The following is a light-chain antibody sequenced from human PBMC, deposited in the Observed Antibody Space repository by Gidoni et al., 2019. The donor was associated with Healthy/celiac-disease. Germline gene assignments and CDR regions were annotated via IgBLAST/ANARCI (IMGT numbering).Light chain of an antibody. J-gene: IGKJ2*01. CDR3: QQYYSTPYT. V-gene: IGKV4-1*01. CDR1: QSVLYSSNNTNY. Sequence: DIVMTQSLDSLAVSLGERATINCKSSQSVLYSSNNTNYLAWYQQKPGQPPKLLIYGAATRESRVPDRVSGSESGTDFTLTISSLQAEDVAVYYCQQYYSTPYTFSQGTKLEIK. CDR2: GAA.